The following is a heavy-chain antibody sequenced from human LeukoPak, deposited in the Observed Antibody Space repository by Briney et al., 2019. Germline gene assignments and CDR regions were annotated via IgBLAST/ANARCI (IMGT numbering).Heavy chain of an antibody. CDR3: ARVRQLVNPRFDY. J-gene: IGHJ4*02. CDR1: GGSISSYY. V-gene: IGHV4-59*12. CDR2: IYYSGST. D-gene: IGHD6-13*01. Sequence: PSETLSLTCTVSGGSISSYYWSWIRQPPGKGLEWIGYIYYSGSTNYNPSLKSRVTISVDTSKNQFSLKLSSVTAADTAVYYCARVRQLVNPRFDYWGQGTLVTVSS.